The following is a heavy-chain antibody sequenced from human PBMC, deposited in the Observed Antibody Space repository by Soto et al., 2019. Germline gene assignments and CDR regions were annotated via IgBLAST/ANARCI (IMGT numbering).Heavy chain of an antibody. V-gene: IGHV1-69*01. J-gene: IGHJ6*02. CDR1: GDTSNNYV. D-gene: IGHD3-3*01. Sequence: QVPMEQSGTEVKKPGSSVKVSCKASGDTSNNYVVSWVRQAPGQGLEWMGGIVPTFDSANYAQKFQGRVSITADESTSTVYMELNSLMSEDTAVYYWARSISYYDFWSGYYPNGMDLWGQGTTVTVSS. CDR3: ARSISYYDFWSGYYPNGMDL. CDR2: IVPTFDSA.